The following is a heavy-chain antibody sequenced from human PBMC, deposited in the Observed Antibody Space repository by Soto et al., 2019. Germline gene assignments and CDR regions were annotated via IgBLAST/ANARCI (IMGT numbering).Heavy chain of an antibody. CDR3: AKDSGDGYNMVH. D-gene: IGHD3-10*01. Sequence: PVGSLRLSCAASGFTFSSYGMHWVRQAPGNGLEWVAVISYDGSNKYYADSVKGRFTISRDNSKNTLYLQMNSLRAEDTAVYYCAKDSGDGYNMVHWGQGTLVTVSS. CDR2: ISYDGSNK. V-gene: IGHV3-30*18. J-gene: IGHJ4*02. CDR1: GFTFSSYG.